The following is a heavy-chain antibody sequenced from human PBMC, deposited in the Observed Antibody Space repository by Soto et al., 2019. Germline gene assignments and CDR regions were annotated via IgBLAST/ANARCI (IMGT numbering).Heavy chain of an antibody. D-gene: IGHD2-2*01. CDR1: GGSISNSLNY. V-gene: IGHV4-39*01. CDR2: IYYTGST. J-gene: IGHJ5*02. Sequence: SETLSLTCTVSGGSISNSLNYWGWIRQPPGKGLEWIGTIYYTGSTYYNPSLKSRVTISVDTSRNQFSLRLSSVTAADTAVYYCARQGRCSISSCFDVGSPYNYFNPWGQGTLVTVSS. CDR3: ARQGRCSISSCFDVGSPYNYFNP.